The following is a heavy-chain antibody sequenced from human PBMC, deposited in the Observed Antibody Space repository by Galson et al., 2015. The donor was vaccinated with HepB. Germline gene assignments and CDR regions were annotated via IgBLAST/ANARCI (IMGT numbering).Heavy chain of an antibody. D-gene: IGHD1-26*01. CDR1: GFKFTDFA. CDR3: ARDPDDTEGYYMTFEY. J-gene: IGHJ4*02. CDR2: ISHDGKHQ. V-gene: IGHV3-30*03. Sequence: SLRLSCATSGFKFTDFAMRWVRQAPGKGLEWVAIISHDGKHQYYAGSVRDRFTISRDVSKNTLYLQMNSLRTDDTAIYYCARDPDDTEGYYMTFEYWGQGSRVTVSS.